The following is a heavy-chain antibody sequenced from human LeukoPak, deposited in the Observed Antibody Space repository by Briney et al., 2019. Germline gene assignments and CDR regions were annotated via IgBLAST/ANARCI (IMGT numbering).Heavy chain of an antibody. Sequence: SETLSLTCTVSGYSISSGYYWGWIRQPPGKGLEWIGSIYHSGSTYYNPSLKSRVTISVDTSKNQFSLTLSSVTAADTAVYYCASTITVTTDYWGQGTLVTVSS. CDR2: IYHSGST. V-gene: IGHV4-38-2*02. CDR3: ASTITVTTDY. CDR1: GYSISSGYY. D-gene: IGHD4-17*01. J-gene: IGHJ4*02.